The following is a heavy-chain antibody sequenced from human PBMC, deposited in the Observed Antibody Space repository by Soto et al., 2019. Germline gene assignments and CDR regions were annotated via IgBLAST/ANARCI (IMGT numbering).Heavy chain of an antibody. V-gene: IGHV1-69*04. CDR2: IIPILGIA. D-gene: IGHD2-2*01. J-gene: IGHJ3*02. CDR3: ARAGGVVVPAAMGAFDI. Sequence: QQAPGQGLEWMGRIIPILGIANYAQKFQGRVTITADKSTSTAYMELSSLRSEDTAVYYCARAGGVVVPAAMGAFDIWGQGTMVTVSS.